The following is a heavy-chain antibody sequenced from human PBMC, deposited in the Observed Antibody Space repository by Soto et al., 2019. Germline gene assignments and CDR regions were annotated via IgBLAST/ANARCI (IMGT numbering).Heavy chain of an antibody. V-gene: IGHV4-34*01. CDR1: GGSFSGYY. CDR3: ARGITIFGVVRNWFDP. D-gene: IGHD3-3*01. CDR2: INHSGST. J-gene: IGHJ5*02. Sequence: QVQLQQWGAGLLKPSETLSLTCAVYGGSFSGYYWSWIRQPPGKGLEWIGEINHSGSTNYNPSHKSRVTISVDTSKNQFSLKLSSVTAADTAVYYCARGITIFGVVRNWFDPWGQGTLVTVSS.